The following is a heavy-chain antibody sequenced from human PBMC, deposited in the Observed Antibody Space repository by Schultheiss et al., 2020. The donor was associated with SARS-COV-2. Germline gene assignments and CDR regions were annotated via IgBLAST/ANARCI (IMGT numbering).Heavy chain of an antibody. J-gene: IGHJ4*02. Sequence: GGSLRLSCAASGFIFSSYEMNWVRQAPGKGLEWVAIIWYDGSNKYSADSVKGRFTGDNSKNTLYLQMNSLRVEDTAVYYCTSGTFWGQGTLVTVSS. CDR2: IWYDGSNK. CDR3: TSGTF. D-gene: IGHD1-1*01. CDR1: GFIFSSYE. V-gene: IGHV3-33*08.